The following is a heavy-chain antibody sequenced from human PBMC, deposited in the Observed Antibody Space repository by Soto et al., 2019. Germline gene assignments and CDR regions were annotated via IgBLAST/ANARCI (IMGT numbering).Heavy chain of an antibody. CDR1: GGTFSSYA. J-gene: IGHJ6*02. D-gene: IGHD3-10*02. V-gene: IGHV1-69*13. CDR2: IIPIFGTA. CDR3: ASLMFGALLSGGS. Sequence: GASVKVSCKASGGTFSSYAISWVRQAPGQGLEWMGGIIPIFGTANYAQKFQGRVTITADESTSTAYMELSSLRSEDTAVYYCASLMFGALLSGGSWGQGTTVTVSS.